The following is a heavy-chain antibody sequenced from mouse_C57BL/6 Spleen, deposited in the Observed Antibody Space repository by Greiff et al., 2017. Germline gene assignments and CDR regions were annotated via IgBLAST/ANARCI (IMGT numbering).Heavy chain of an antibody. V-gene: IGHV1-55*01. Sequence: VQLQQPGAELVKPGASVKMSCTASGYTFTSYWITWVKQRPGQGLEWLGDIYPGSGSTNYNEKFKSKATLTVDTSSSTAYMQLSSLTSEDSAVYYWATRWDHMDFDYWGQGTTLTVSS. CDR3: ATRWDHMDFDY. D-gene: IGHD1-1*02. CDR1: GYTFTSYW. J-gene: IGHJ2*01. CDR2: IYPGSGST.